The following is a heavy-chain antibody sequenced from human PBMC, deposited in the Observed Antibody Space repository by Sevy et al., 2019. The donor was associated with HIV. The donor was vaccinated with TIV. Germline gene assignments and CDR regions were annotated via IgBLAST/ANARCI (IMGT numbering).Heavy chain of an antibody. J-gene: IGHJ6*02. V-gene: IGHV3-23*01. D-gene: IGHD1-26*01. CDR1: GFTFSTYA. CDR3: ANAYSGSYSHSYLYALDV. Sequence: GGSLRLSCAVSGFTFSTYAMSWVRQAPGKGLEWVSAISGSGGSSTYYADSVKGRFTISRDNSKNTVYLEMNSLRNEDTAIYFCANAYSGSYSHSYLYALDVWGQGTTVTVSS. CDR2: ISGSGGSST.